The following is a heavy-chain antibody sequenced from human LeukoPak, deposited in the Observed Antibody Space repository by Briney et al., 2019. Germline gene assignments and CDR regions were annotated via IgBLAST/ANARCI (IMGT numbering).Heavy chain of an antibody. CDR1: GFTFSSYG. CDR2: IWYDGSNK. V-gene: IGHV3-33*01. CDR3: ARDPIEMATIVIYYGMDV. D-gene: IGHD5-24*01. J-gene: IGHJ6*02. Sequence: GGFLRLSCAASGFTFSSYGMHWVRQAPGKGLEWVAVIWYDGSNKYYADSVKGRFTISRDNSKNTLYLQMNSLRAEDTAVYYCARDPIEMATIVIYYGMDVWGQGTTVTVSS.